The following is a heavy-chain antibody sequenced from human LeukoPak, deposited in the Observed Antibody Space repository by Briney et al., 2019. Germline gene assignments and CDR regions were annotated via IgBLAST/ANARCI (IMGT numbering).Heavy chain of an antibody. J-gene: IGHJ4*02. CDR3: MMYISGRN. CDR2: TNSDGTNT. D-gene: IGHD6-19*01. V-gene: IGHV3-74*01. Sequence: PGGSLRLSCAASGITVSSYWMHWVRQAPGKGLVWVSRTNSDGTNTNYADSVKGRFSISRDNAKNTLYLQMNSLRADDTAVYYCMMYISGRNWGQGTLVTVSS. CDR1: GITVSSYW.